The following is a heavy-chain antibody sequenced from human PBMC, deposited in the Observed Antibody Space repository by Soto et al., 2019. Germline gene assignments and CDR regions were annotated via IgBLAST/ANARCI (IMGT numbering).Heavy chain of an antibody. J-gene: IGHJ6*02. Sequence: QVQLQESGPGLVKPSETLSLTCTVSGDSVTNYYWSWIRQSPGKGLEWIAYIYYSGSTNYNPSLKSRVTISVATSQNQFSLKLSSVTAADPALYYCARDLAFSNVAYGMDVWGHGTTGTVSS. D-gene: IGHD4-4*01. V-gene: IGHV4-59*02. CDR2: IYYSGST. CDR3: ARDLAFSNVAYGMDV. CDR1: GDSVTNYY.